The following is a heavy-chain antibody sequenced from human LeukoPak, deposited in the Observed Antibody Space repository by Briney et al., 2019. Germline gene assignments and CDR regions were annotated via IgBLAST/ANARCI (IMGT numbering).Heavy chain of an antibody. J-gene: IGHJ3*02. CDR3: ARDWVWFGDIKIRDAFDI. Sequence: ASVKVSCKASGYTFTSYGISWVRQAPGQGLECMGWICAYNGNTNYAQKLQGRVTMTTDTSTSTAYMELRSLRSDDTAVYYCARDWVWFGDIKIRDAFDIWGQGTMVTVSS. V-gene: IGHV1-18*01. CDR1: GYTFTSYG. CDR2: ICAYNGNT. D-gene: IGHD3-10*01.